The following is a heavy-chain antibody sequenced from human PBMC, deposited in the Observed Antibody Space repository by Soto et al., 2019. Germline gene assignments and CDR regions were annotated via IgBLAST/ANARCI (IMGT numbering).Heavy chain of an antibody. V-gene: IGHV5-51*01. D-gene: IGHD6-6*01. J-gene: IGHJ5*02. CDR3: ARRRSIAARPGDWFDP. CDR1: VYSFTSYW. Sequence: ESLKLSCQGSVYSFTSYWIGWVRQMPGKGLEWMGIIYPVDSDTRYSPAFQGQVTISADKSISTAYLQWSSLKASDTAMYYCARRRSIAARPGDWFDPWGQGTLVTVSS. CDR2: IYPVDSDT.